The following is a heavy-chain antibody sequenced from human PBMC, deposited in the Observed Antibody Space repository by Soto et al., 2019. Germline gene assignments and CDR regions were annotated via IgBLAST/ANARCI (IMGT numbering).Heavy chain of an antibody. CDR1: GGTFSTSA. D-gene: IGHD3-10*01. CDR2: SMPIFRKP. Sequence: QVQLEQSGAEVKKPGSSVKVSCKASGGTFSTSAISWVRQAPGQVLEWMGGSMPIFRKPEYAQKLQGRVTVTADESTSTAYIELSGLRSDDTAVYYCAGDTDRQQFGGNYYYVLDVWGQGTTVIVSS. J-gene: IGHJ6*02. V-gene: IGHV1-69*12. CDR3: AGDTDRQQFGGNYYYVLDV.